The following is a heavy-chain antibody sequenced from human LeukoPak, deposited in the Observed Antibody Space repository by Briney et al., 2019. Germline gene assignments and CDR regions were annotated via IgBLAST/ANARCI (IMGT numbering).Heavy chain of an antibody. D-gene: IGHD1-14*01. CDR3: ARVMGIRWFDP. V-gene: IGHV4-30-2*01. Sequence: SQTLSLTCAVSGGSISSGGYSWSWIRQPPGKGLEWIGYIYHSGSTYYNPSFKSRVTISVDRSKNQFSLKLSSVTAADTAVYYCARVMGIRWFDPWGQGTLVTVSS. CDR1: GGSISSGGYS. J-gene: IGHJ5*02. CDR2: IYHSGST.